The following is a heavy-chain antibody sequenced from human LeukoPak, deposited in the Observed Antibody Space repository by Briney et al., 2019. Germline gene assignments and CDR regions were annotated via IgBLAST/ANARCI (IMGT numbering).Heavy chain of an antibody. V-gene: IGHV4-39*01. J-gene: IGHJ4*02. D-gene: IGHD6-19*01. CDR3: ARQVRGRYSSFDS. CDR2: IYYSGST. Sequence: PSETLSLTCTVSGGSINSSSYYWGWIRQPPGKGLEWIGSIYYSGSTYYNPSLKSRVTISVDTSKNQFSLKLSSVTAADTAVYYCARQVRGRYSSFDSWGQGTLVTVSS. CDR1: GGSINSSSYY.